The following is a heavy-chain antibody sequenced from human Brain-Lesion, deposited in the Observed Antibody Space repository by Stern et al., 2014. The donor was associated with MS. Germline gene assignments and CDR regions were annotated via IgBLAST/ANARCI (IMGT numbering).Heavy chain of an antibody. CDR1: GNTFTNSY. V-gene: IGHV1-45*02. CDR2: ITPFTGNT. J-gene: IGHJ4*02. D-gene: IGHD4-17*01. Sequence: QMQLVQSGAEVKKTGSSVKVSCQDSGNTFTNSYLHWVRQAPGQALEWMGWITPFTGNTNYAQKFQDRCIITMATSKSTAYTDMSSLRSDDTAIYFCAEGGSYGFVYWGQGTLVTVSS. CDR3: AEGGSYGFVY.